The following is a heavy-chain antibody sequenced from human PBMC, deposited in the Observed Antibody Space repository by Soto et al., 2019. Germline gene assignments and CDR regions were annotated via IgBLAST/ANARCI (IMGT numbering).Heavy chain of an antibody. D-gene: IGHD5-12*01. CDR2: INTYNGMT. V-gene: IGHV1-18*01. J-gene: IGHJ4*02. CDR3: AKSPRGEMATD. Sequence: QVQLVQSGGEVKKPGASVTVSCKASGYTFINYHITWVRQAPGQGLEWMAWINTYNGMTDYAKRYQGRVTMTRDTSTSTAYMELRNLGSDVTAVYFCAKSPRGEMATDWGQGTLVTVSS. CDR1: GYTFINYH.